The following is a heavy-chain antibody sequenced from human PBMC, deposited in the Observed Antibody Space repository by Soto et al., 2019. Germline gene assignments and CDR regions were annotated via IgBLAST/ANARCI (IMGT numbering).Heavy chain of an antibody. J-gene: IGHJ6*03. V-gene: IGHV3-64*01. CDR3: ARRARTYFYYMDV. CDR2: ISSNGVGT. Sequence: EVQLAESGGGLAQPWGSLRLSCAASGFTLSGYAMDWVRQAPGKGLEYVSGISSNGVGTYYANSVQGSFTISRDNSKHTVYLQMGSLRPEDMAVYYCARRARTYFYYMDVWGKGTTVTVSS. CDR1: GFTLSGYA. D-gene: IGHD6-6*01.